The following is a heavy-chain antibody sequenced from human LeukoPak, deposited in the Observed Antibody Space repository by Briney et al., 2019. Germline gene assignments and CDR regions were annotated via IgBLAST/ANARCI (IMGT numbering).Heavy chain of an antibody. CDR1: GFTFDDYA. J-gene: IGHJ4*02. D-gene: IGHD3-10*01. Sequence: GGSLRLSCAASGFTFDDYAMHWVRQAPGKGLEWVSGISWNSGSIGYADSVKGRFTTSRDNAKNSLYLQMNSLRAEDTALYYCAKGQRLWFGFPFLYYFDYWGQGTLVIVSS. CDR2: ISWNSGSI. CDR3: AKGQRLWFGFPFLYYFDY. V-gene: IGHV3-9*01.